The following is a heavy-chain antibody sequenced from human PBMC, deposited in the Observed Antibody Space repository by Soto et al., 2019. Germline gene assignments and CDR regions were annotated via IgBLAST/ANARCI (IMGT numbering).Heavy chain of an antibody. V-gene: IGHV3-64*01. D-gene: IGHD6-6*01. CDR3: ARRARPDFYYMDV. Sequence: DVQLAESGGGLAQPGGSLRLSCGASVFTLSGYAMDWVRQAPGKGLEYVSGISSNGVGTYYANSVQGRFTISRDNSKNTVYLQMGSLRPEDMAVYYCARRARPDFYYMDVWGKGTTVTVSS. CDR2: ISSNGVGT. CDR1: VFTLSGYA. J-gene: IGHJ6*03.